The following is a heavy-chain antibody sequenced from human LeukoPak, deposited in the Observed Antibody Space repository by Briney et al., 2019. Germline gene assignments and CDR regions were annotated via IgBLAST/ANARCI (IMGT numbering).Heavy chain of an antibody. CDR2: ISGSGGST. Sequence: GGSLRLSCAASGFIFSGYVMTWVRQAPGKGLQWVSGISGSGGSTYYADSLKGRFTISRDNSKNTLYLQMNSLRAEDTAVYYCARSDPASLTYFDYWGQGTLVTVSS. V-gene: IGHV3-23*01. J-gene: IGHJ4*02. CDR1: GFIFSGYV. CDR3: ARSDPASLTYFDY.